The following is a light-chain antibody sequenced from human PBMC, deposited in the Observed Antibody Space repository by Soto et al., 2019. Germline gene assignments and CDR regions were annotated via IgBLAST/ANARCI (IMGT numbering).Light chain of an antibody. CDR2: ASS. CDR3: QRYDGAPLT. J-gene: IGKJ1*01. V-gene: IGKV1-27*01. Sequence: DTQMTQSPSSLSASVGDRVSITCRASQDITTLLAWYQQRAGKVPKLLIYASSALQSGVPSRFSGSGSGTDFTLNISSLQPEDAATYYCQRYDGAPLTFGQGTKVEIK. CDR1: QDITTL.